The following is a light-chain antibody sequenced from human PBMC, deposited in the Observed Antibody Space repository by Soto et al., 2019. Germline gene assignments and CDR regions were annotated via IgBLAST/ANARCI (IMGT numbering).Light chain of an antibody. CDR3: LQYDNLPPYT. J-gene: IGKJ2*01. CDR2: DAS. V-gene: IGKV1-33*01. Sequence: DIQMTQSPSSLSASVGDRVTITCQASQDISNYLNWYQQKPGKAPKLLIYDASNLETGVPSRFSGSGSGTDFTITISSLQPEDIATYYCLQYDNLPPYTCGQGTKLEIK. CDR1: QDISNY.